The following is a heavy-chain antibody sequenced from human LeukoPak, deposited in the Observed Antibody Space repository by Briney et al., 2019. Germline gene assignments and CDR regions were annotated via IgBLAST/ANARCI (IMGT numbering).Heavy chain of an antibody. J-gene: IGHJ4*02. CDR1: GLTFSGYW. Sequence: PGGSLRLSCAASGLTFSGYWMHWVRQAPGKGLVWVSRINTDGSTTNYADSVKGRFTISRDNAKDTLYLQMNSLRAEDTAVYYCAKGQRDFDYWGQGTLVTVSS. V-gene: IGHV3-74*01. CDR3: AKGQRDFDY. CDR2: INTDGSTT.